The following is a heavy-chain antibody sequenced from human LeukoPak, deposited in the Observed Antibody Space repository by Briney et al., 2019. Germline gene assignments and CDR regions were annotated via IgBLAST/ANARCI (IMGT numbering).Heavy chain of an antibody. Sequence: PGGSLRLSCAASGFTFSSYEMNWVRQAPGKGLEWVSYISSSGSTIYYADSVKGRFTISRDNAKNSLYLQMDSLRAEDTAVYYCARDREYFQHWGQGTLVTVSS. CDR1: GFTFSSYE. V-gene: IGHV3-48*03. D-gene: IGHD1-26*01. CDR3: ARDREYFQH. CDR2: ISSSGSTI. J-gene: IGHJ1*01.